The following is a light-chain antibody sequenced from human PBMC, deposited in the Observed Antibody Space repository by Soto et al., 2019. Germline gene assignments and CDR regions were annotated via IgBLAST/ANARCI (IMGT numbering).Light chain of an antibody. CDR3: QQRSNWPS. V-gene: IGKV3-11*01. CDR1: QSVSSY. J-gene: IGKJ4*01. Sequence: EIELTQSPATLSLSPGERATLSCRASQSVSSYLAWYQQKPGQAPSLLIYDASNRATGIPARFSGSGSGTDFTLTISSLEPVDFAVYYCQQRSNWPSFGGGTKVEIK. CDR2: DAS.